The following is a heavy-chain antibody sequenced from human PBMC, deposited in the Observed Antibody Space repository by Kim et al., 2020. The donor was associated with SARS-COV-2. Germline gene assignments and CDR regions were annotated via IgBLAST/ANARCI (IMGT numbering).Heavy chain of an antibody. J-gene: IGHJ5*02. CDR3: ARGFGAASGDWFDP. CDR1: GFTVSSNY. CDR2: IYSGGST. V-gene: IGHV3-53*01. D-gene: IGHD1-26*01. Sequence: GGSLRLSCAASGFTVSSNYMSWVRQAPGKGLEWVSVIYSGGSTYYADSVKGRFTISRDNSKNTLYLQMNSLRAEDTAVYYCARGFGAASGDWFDPWGQGTLVTVSS.